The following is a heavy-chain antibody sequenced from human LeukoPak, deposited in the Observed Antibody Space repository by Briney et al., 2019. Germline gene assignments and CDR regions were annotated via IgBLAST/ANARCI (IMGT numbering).Heavy chain of an antibody. CDR3: AREIAPKYQLLQSYYFDY. J-gene: IGHJ4*02. V-gene: IGHV4-59*12. Sequence: SETLSLTCTVSGGSISSYYWSWIRQPPGKGLDCIGYIYYSGTTNYNPSLKSRVTISLDTSKNQFSLKLTSVTAADTAVYYCAREIAPKYQLLQSYYFDYWGQGTLVTVSS. D-gene: IGHD2-2*01. CDR1: GGSISSYY. CDR2: IYYSGTT.